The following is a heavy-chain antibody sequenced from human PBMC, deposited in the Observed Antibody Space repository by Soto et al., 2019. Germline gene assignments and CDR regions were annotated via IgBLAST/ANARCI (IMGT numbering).Heavy chain of an antibody. Sequence: GGSLRLSCAASGFTFGRYGMHWARQAPDKGLEWLAIISYDGANAQYADSVRGRFTISRDNSKNTLYLQLNSLRVEDTAVYYCARDIFCGHDSCHSFSVDSRGQGPTVT. CDR3: ARDIFCGHDSCHSFSVDS. CDR2: ISYDGANA. CDR1: GFTFGRYG. D-gene: IGHD2-15*01. V-gene: IGHV3-33*08. J-gene: IGHJ3*02.